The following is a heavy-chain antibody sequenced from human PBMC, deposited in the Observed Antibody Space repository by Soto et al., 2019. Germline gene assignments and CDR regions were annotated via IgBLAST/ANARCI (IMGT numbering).Heavy chain of an antibody. CDR3: ARDLAVAGYYFDY. CDR2: IWYDGSNK. V-gene: IGHV3-33*01. D-gene: IGHD6-19*01. Sequence: QVQLVESGGGVVQPGRSLRLSCAASGFTFSSYGMHWVRQAPGKGLEWVAVIWYDGSNKYYADSVKGRFTISRDNSKNTLYLQMHSLRAEDTAVYYCARDLAVAGYYFDYWGQGTLVTVSS. J-gene: IGHJ4*02. CDR1: GFTFSSYG.